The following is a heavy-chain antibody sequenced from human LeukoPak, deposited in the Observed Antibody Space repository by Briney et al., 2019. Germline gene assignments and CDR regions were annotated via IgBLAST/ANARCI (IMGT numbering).Heavy chain of an antibody. D-gene: IGHD2-15*01. CDR3: AKFKTECSGGRCYYYYYMNV. CDR1: GFTFSNYE. Sequence: GGSLTLSCAASGFTFSNYEMHWVRQAPGKGLEWFSYISSSGSDIYYADSVKGRFTISRDNSKNTVYLLMNSLRGEDTAVYYCAKFKTECSGGRCYYYYYMNVWSEGTTVTVSS. V-gene: IGHV3-48*03. CDR2: ISSSGSDI. J-gene: IGHJ6*03.